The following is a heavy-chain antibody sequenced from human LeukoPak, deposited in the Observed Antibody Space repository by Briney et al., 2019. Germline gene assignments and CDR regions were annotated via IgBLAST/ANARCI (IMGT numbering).Heavy chain of an antibody. V-gene: IGHV4-59*01. D-gene: IGHD3-3*01. J-gene: IGHJ3*02. CDR1: GGSISSYY. Sequence: PSETLSLTCTVSGGSISSYYRSWIRQPPGKGLEWIGYIYYSGSTNYNPSLKSRVTISVDTSKNQFSLKLSSVTAADTAVYYCARSNTTHYDFWSGYYIDAFDIWGQGTMVTVPS. CDR3: ARSNTTHYDFWSGYYIDAFDI. CDR2: IYYSGST.